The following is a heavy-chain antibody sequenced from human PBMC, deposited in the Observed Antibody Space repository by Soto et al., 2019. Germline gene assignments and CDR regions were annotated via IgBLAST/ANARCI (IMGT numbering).Heavy chain of an antibody. V-gene: IGHV1-69*01. J-gene: IGHJ4*02. CDR2: TVPISGIE. Sequence: QVQLVQSGAEVKKPGSSVRVSCEASGGTFIDYAFSWVRQAPGQGLEWMGGTVPISGIEDYAQKFQGRITITADASTRTAYMELTSLRSEDTAVYYCAWMKMARLDHWGQGTLVTVSS. D-gene: IGHD2-2*03. CDR1: GGTFIDYA. CDR3: AWMKMARLDH.